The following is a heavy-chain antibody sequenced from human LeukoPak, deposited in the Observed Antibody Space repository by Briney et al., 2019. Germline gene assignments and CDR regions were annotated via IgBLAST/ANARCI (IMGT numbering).Heavy chain of an antibody. CDR2: IIPIFGTA. Sequence: ASVKVSCKASGGAFSSYAISWVRQAPGQGLEWMGGIIPIFGTANYAQKFQGRVTITADESTSTAYMELNSLKTEDTAVYYCITDDFTLVRGVIIDHWGQGTLVTVSS. J-gene: IGHJ4*02. CDR1: GGAFSSYA. V-gene: IGHV1-69*13. D-gene: IGHD3-10*01. CDR3: ITDDFTLVRGVIIDH.